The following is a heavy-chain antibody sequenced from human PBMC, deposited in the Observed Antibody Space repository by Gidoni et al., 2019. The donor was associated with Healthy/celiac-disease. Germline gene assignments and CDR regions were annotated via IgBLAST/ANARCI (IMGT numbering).Heavy chain of an antibody. CDR1: GYTFTGYY. V-gene: IGHV1-2*02. Sequence: QVQLVQSGAEVKKPGASVKVSCKASGYTFTGYYMHWVRQAPGQGLEWMGWINPNSGGTNYAQKFQGRVTMTRDTSISTAYMELSRLRSDDTAVYYCAREYSSSARVYGMDVWGQGTTVTVSS. CDR2: INPNSGGT. D-gene: IGHD6-6*01. CDR3: AREYSSSARVYGMDV. J-gene: IGHJ6*02.